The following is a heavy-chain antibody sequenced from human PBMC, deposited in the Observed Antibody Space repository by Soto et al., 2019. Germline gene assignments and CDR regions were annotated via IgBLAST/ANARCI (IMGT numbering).Heavy chain of an antibody. Sequence: SETLSLTCTVSGGSISSGGYYWSWIRQHPGKGLEWIGYIYYSGSTYYNPSLKSRVTISVDTYKNQFSLKLSSVTAADTAVYYCARERPDGARLDPWGQGTLVTVSS. CDR1: GGSISSGGYY. V-gene: IGHV4-30-4*08. CDR2: IYYSGST. J-gene: IGHJ5*02. D-gene: IGHD6-6*01. CDR3: ARERPDGARLDP.